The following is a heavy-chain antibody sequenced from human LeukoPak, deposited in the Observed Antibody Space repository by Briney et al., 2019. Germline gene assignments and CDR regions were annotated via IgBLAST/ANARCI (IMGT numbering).Heavy chain of an antibody. J-gene: IGHJ3*02. Sequence: GGSLRLSCAASGFTFSSYAMSWVRQAPGKGLEWVSAISGGGGSTYYADSVKGRFTISRDNSKNTLYLQMNSLRAEDTAVYYCAKDPYYYDSSGYYVRNAFDIWGQGTMVTVSS. CDR3: AKDPYYYDSSGYYVRNAFDI. CDR1: GFTFSSYA. CDR2: ISGGGGST. D-gene: IGHD3-22*01. V-gene: IGHV3-23*01.